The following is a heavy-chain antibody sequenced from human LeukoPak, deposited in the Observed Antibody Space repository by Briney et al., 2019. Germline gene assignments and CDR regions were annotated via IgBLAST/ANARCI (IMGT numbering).Heavy chain of an antibody. V-gene: IGHV3-53*05. J-gene: IGHJ6*02. CDR2: IYTGGST. CDR1: GFAVSGNY. D-gene: IGHD4-23*01. Sequence: GGSLRLSCAASGFAVSGNYMSWVRQAPGKGLEWVSVIYTGGSTYYAESVKGRFTISRVISKNTLYLQMNSLRAEDTAVYYCAKEVTRVAPGSYYYYYGMDVWGQGTTVTVSS. CDR3: AKEVTRVAPGSYYYYYGMDV.